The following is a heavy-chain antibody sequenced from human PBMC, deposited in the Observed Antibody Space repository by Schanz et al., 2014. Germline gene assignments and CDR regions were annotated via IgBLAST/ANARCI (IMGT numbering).Heavy chain of an antibody. CDR2: INAGTGNT. J-gene: IGHJ4*02. Sequence: QVQLVQSGAEVKKPGASVKVSCRASGYPFTSDDITWVRQAPGQGLEWMGWINAGTGNTEYSQKFQGRVTITRDTLASTAYMEVSSLRSEDTAVYYCARSGSSNWYFFDYWGQGTLVNVSS. D-gene: IGHD6-13*01. V-gene: IGHV1-3*01. CDR1: GYPFTSDD. CDR3: ARSGSSNWYFFDY.